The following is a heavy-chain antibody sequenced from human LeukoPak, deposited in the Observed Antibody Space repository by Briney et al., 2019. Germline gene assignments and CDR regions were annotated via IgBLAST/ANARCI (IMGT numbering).Heavy chain of an antibody. CDR2: ISSSSSTR. CDR1: GFTFSDYY. CDR3: ARDYYDSSGYYHAFDS. V-gene: IGHV3-11*04. J-gene: IGHJ4*02. Sequence: TGGSLRLSCAASGFTFSDYYMSWIRQAPGKGLEWVSYISSSSSTRYYADSVKGRFTISRDNAKNSLYLQMNSLRAEDTAVYYCARDYYDSSGYYHAFDSWGQGTLVTVSS. D-gene: IGHD3-22*01.